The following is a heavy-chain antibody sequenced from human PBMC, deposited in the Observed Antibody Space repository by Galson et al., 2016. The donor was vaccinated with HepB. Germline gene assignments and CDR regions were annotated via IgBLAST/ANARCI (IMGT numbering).Heavy chain of an antibody. J-gene: IGHJ6*02. V-gene: IGHV3-11*01. Sequence: SLRLSCAASGFTFSDYYMAWIRQAPGKGLEWVSDISTSGSTKKDADSVKGRFTISRDNAKNSVFLQMNSLRAGDTAVYYCVFDFWSGYFTMDVWGQGTTATVSS. CDR3: VFDFWSGYFTMDV. CDR2: ISTSGSTK. D-gene: IGHD3-3*01. CDR1: GFTFSDYY.